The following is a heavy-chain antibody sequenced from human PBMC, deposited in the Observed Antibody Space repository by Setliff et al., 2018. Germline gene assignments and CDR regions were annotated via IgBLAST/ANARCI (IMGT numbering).Heavy chain of an antibody. CDR2: IKQDGSEK. V-gene: IGHV3-7*01. CDR1: GFTFSSYW. Sequence: GSLRLSCAASGFTFSSYWMSWVRQAPGKGLEWVANIKQDGSEKYYVDSVKGRCTISRDNAKNSLYLQMNSLRAEDTAVYYCARIPITMVRGVARENYYYYGMDVWGQGTTVTVSS. D-gene: IGHD3-10*01. CDR3: ARIPITMVRGVARENYYYYGMDV. J-gene: IGHJ6*02.